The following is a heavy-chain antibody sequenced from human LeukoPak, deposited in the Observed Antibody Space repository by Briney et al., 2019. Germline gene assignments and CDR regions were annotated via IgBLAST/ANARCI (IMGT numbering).Heavy chain of an antibody. Sequence: SVTVSCKASGGTFSSYAVTWVRQAPGQGLEWMGGIIPIFGTANYPQKFQGRVTITADKSTSTAYMDLSSLRSEDTAVYYCARGPGSSSWYSPERDYYYYYMDVWGKGTAVTVSS. J-gene: IGHJ6*03. CDR3: ARGPGSSSWYSPERDYYYYYMDV. CDR2: IIPIFGTA. D-gene: IGHD6-13*01. CDR1: GGTFSSYA. V-gene: IGHV1-69*06.